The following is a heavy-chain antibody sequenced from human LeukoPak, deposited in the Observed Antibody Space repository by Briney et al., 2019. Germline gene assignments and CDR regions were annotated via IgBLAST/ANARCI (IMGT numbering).Heavy chain of an antibody. V-gene: IGHV3-74*01. CDR1: GFTFSSYW. Sequence: GGSLRLSCAASGFTFSSYWMHWVRQAPGKGLVWVSLINSDRSSTSYADSVKGRFTISRDNAKNTLYLQMNSLRAEDTAVYYCARAPTPAMVSGVAFDIWGQGTMVTVSS. CDR3: ARAPTPAMVSGVAFDI. J-gene: IGHJ3*02. CDR2: INSDRSST. D-gene: IGHD5-18*01.